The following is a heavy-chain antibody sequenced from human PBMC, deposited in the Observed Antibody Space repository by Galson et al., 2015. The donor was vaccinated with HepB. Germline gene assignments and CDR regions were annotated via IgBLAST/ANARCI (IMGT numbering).Heavy chain of an antibody. V-gene: IGHV3-23*01. CDR1: GFTFSRFP. J-gene: IGHJ4*02. CDR2: ISDSGANT. D-gene: IGHD5/OR15-5a*01. CDR3: AKCLPTWGGHLDY. Sequence: SLRLSCAASGFTFSRFPMSWVRQAPGKGLEWVSIISDSGANTDYTDSVKGRFTISRDNSKNTVYLHMKSLRTEDTAVYYCAKCLPTWGGHLDYWGRGTVSPSPQ.